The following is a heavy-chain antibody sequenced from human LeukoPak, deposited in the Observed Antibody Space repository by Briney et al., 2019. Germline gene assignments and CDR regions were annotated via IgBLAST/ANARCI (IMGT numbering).Heavy chain of an antibody. CDR3: ARDYYGSGSYGHDAFDI. Sequence: SVKVSCRASGGTFSSYAISWVRQAPGQGLEWMGGIIPIFGTANYAQKFQGRVTITADKSTSTAYMELSSLRSEDTAVYYCARDYYGSGSYGHDAFDIWGQGTMVTVSS. CDR1: GGTFSSYA. V-gene: IGHV1-69*06. D-gene: IGHD3-10*01. CDR2: IIPIFGTA. J-gene: IGHJ3*02.